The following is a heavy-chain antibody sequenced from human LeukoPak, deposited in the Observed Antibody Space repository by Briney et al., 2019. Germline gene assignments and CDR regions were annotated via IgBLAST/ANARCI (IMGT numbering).Heavy chain of an antibody. Sequence: GRSLRLSCAASGFTFDDYAMHWVRQAPGKGLEWVSGISWNSGSIGYADSVKGRFTISRDNAKNSLYLQMNSLRAEDTALYYCAKGNGYSSSWYEGYFDYWGQGTLVTVSS. CDR2: ISWNSGSI. CDR3: AKGNGYSSSWYEGYFDY. D-gene: IGHD6-13*01. J-gene: IGHJ4*02. V-gene: IGHV3-9*01. CDR1: GFTFDDYA.